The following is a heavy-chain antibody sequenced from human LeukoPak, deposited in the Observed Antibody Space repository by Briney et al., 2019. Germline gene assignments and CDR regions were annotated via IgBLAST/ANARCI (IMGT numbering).Heavy chain of an antibody. D-gene: IGHD2-21*01. CDR1: GFTFSSYP. J-gene: IGHJ4*02. CDR3: VRDRGCGSGVCYYFDY. Sequence: PGRSLRLSCAASGFTFSSYPMHWVRQAPGKGLEWVAIISYDGSNKYYADSVKGRFTISRDNSKNTLYLQMNSLRAEDTAVYYRVRDRGCGSGVCYYFDYWGQGSLVTVSS. CDR2: ISYDGSNK. V-gene: IGHV3-30-3*01.